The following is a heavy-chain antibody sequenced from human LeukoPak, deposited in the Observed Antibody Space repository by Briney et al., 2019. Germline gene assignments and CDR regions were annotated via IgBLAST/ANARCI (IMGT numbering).Heavy chain of an antibody. D-gene: IGHD3-3*01. J-gene: IGHJ4*02. CDR2: INTDGSST. Sequence: QSGGSLKLSCAASGFTFSSYWMHWVRQAPGKGLVWVSRINTDGSSTSYADSVKGRFTISRDNAKNTLYLQMNSLRAEDTAVYYCGRDYLMGSGYLEYWGQGTLVTVSS. CDR1: GFTFSSYW. V-gene: IGHV3-74*01. CDR3: GRDYLMGSGYLEY.